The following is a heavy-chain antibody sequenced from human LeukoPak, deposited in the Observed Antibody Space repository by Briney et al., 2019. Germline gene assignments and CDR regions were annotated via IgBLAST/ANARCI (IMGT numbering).Heavy chain of an antibody. Sequence: PSETLSLTCAVYGGSFSGYYWSWIRQPPGKGLEWIGYIYYSGSTNYNPSLKSRVTISVDTSKNQFSLKLSSVTAADTAVYYCARDRAIAAAGILGWYFDLWGRGTLVTVSS. CDR1: GGSFSGYY. D-gene: IGHD6-13*01. V-gene: IGHV4-59*01. CDR3: ARDRAIAAAGILGWYFDL. CDR2: IYYSGST. J-gene: IGHJ2*01.